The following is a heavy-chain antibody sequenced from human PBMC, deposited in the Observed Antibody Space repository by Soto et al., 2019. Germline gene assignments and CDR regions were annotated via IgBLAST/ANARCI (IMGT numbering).Heavy chain of an antibody. CDR2: IKSKSDRDTT. CDR3: TTGIRWLVEF. J-gene: IGHJ4*02. CDR1: ALTFSDTW. V-gene: IGHV3-15*02. Sequence: EVHLVESGGALVQPGESLRLSCTASALTFSDTWVTWVRQAPGKGLEWVGRIKSKSDRDTTEYAAPVKGRFTISRVDSTNTVYLQMNSLKTEDTAVYHCTTGIRWLVEFWGQGTLVTVSS. D-gene: IGHD3-10*01.